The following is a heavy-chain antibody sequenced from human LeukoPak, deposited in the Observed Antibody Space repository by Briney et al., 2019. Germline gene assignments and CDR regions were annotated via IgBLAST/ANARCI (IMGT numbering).Heavy chain of an antibody. CDR1: GFTFSSYE. Sequence: GGSPRLSCAASGFTFSSYEMNWVRQAPGEGLEWVSYISSSGSTIYYADSVKGRFTISRDNAKNSLYLQMNSLRAEDTAVYYCARELINFDYWGQGTLVTVSS. D-gene: IGHD2-8*01. V-gene: IGHV3-48*03. J-gene: IGHJ4*02. CDR2: ISSSGSTI. CDR3: ARELINFDY.